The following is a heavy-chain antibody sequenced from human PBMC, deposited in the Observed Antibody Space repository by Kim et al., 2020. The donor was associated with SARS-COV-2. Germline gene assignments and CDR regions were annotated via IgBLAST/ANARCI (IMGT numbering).Heavy chain of an antibody. Sequence: GGSLRLSCAASGFTFSSYAMSWVRQAPGKGLEWVSAISGSGGSTYYADSVKGRFTISRDNSKNTLYLQMNSLRAEDTAVYYCAKGARGHMGYYYYYMDVWGKGTTVTVSS. CDR1: GFTFSSYA. CDR2: ISGSGGST. V-gene: IGHV3-23*01. CDR3: AKGARGHMGYYYYYMDV. D-gene: IGHD2-15*01. J-gene: IGHJ6*03.